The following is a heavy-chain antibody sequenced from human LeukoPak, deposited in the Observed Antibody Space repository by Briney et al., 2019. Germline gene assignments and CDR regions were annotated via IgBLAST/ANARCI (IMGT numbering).Heavy chain of an antibody. V-gene: IGHV3-21*01. CDR3: ARSSSRGGAFDI. J-gene: IGHJ3*02. CDR2: ISSSSSYT. Sequence: GGSLRLSCAASGFTFSSFRMNWVRQAPGKGLEWVSSISSSSSYTYYADSVKGRFTISRDNAKQSLYLQMNSLRAEDTAVYYCARSSSRGGAFDIWGQGTMVTVSS. CDR1: GFTFSSFR. D-gene: IGHD6-13*01.